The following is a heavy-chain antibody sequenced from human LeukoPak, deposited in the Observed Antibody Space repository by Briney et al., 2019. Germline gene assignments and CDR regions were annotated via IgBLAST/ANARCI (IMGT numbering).Heavy chain of an antibody. CDR1: GFTFSNYA. D-gene: IGHD3-10*01. Sequence: GGSLRLSCAASGFTFSNYAMSWVRQAPGKGLEWVSAISGSGGSAYYADSVRGRFTISRDNSKSTLSLQLNSLRAEDTAVYYCAKPLSGYYGSGSYDYWGQGSLVTASA. V-gene: IGHV3-23*01. CDR2: ISGSGGSA. J-gene: IGHJ4*02. CDR3: AKPLSGYYGSGSYDY.